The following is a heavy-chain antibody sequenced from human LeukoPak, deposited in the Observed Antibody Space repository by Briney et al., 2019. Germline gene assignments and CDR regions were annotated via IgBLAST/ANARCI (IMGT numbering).Heavy chain of an antibody. V-gene: IGHV3-66*01. CDR2: IYIGGST. D-gene: IGHD3-16*01. J-gene: IGHJ6*02. Sequence: GGSLRLSCAASGFTVSSNYMSWVRQAPGKGLEWVSVIYIGGSTYYADSVKGRFTISRDNSKNTLYLQMNSLRAEDTAVYYCARVGVWVVISHYYYGMDVWGQGTTVTVSS. CDR3: ARVGVWVVISHYYYGMDV. CDR1: GFTVSSNY.